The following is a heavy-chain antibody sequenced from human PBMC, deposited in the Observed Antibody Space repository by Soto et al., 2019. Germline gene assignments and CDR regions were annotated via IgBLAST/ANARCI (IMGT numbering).Heavy chain of an antibody. CDR2: IRSKAYGGTT. D-gene: IGHD3-22*01. V-gene: IGHV3-49*03. Sequence: GSLRLSCTASGFTFFDYAISFFRQSPGKWLEWVVFIRSKAYGGTTEYAASVKGRFTISRDDSKSIAYLQMNSLKTEDTAVYYCTRVRDYYDSSGPGRFYFDYWGQGTLVTVSS. J-gene: IGHJ4*02. CDR3: TRVRDYYDSSGPGRFYFDY. CDR1: GFTFFDYA.